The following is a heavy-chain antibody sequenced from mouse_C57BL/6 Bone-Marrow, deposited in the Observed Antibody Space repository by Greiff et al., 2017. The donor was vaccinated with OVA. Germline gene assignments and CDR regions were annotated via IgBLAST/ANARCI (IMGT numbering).Heavy chain of an antibody. Sequence: EVHLVESGEGLVKPGGSLKLSCAASGFTFSSYAMSWVRQTPEKRLEWVAYISSGGDYIYYADTVKGRFTISRDNARNTLYLQMSSLKSEDTAMYYCTRVYSNYNFDYWGQGTTLTVSS. CDR2: ISSGGDYI. CDR1: GFTFSSYA. D-gene: IGHD2-5*01. V-gene: IGHV5-9-1*02. J-gene: IGHJ2*01. CDR3: TRVYSNYNFDY.